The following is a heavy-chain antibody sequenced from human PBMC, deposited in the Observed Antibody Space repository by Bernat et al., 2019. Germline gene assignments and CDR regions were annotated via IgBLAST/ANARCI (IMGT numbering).Heavy chain of an antibody. D-gene: IGHD3-16*01. CDR2: ISYDGSNK. J-gene: IGHJ6*02. CDR3: ARDRRGTDSGGMDV. V-gene: IGHV3-30*03. Sequence: QVQLVESGGGVVQPGRSLRLSCAASGFTFSSYGMHWVRQAPGKGLEWVAVISYDGSNKYYADSVKGRFTISRDKNTLYLQMNSLRAEDTAVYYCARDRRGTDSGGMDVWGQGTTVTVSS. CDR1: GFTFSSYG.